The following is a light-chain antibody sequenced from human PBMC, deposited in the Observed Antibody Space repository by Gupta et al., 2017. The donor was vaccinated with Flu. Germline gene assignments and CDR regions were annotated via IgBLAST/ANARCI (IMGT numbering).Light chain of an antibody. V-gene: IGLV1-47*01. J-gene: IGLJ2*01. CDR2: RDD. Sequence: GQRVTISCSESNSNIGSNYVYWYQQLPGTAPKLLIYRDDQRPSGVPAHFSGSKSGTSGSLAISGLRSGDEAAYYCASWDDTLSAVVFGGGTKLTVL. CDR1: NSNIGSNY. CDR3: ASWDDTLSAVV.